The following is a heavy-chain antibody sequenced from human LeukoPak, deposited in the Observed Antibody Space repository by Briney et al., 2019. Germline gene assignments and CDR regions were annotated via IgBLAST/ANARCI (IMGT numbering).Heavy chain of an antibody. CDR2: ISGSGGST. V-gene: IGHV3-23*01. D-gene: IGHD3-22*01. CDR1: GFTFSSYA. Sequence: GGSLRLSCAASGFTFSSYAMSWVRQAPGKGLEWVSAISGSGGSTYYADSVKGRFTISRDNSKNTLYLQMNSLRAEDTAVYYCAKYPYDSSGYYYSRFDYWGQGTLVTVSS. J-gene: IGHJ4*02. CDR3: AKYPYDSSGYYYSRFDY.